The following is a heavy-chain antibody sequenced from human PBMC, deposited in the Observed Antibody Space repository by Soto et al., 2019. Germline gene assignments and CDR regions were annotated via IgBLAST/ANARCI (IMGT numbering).Heavy chain of an antibody. CDR1: KFTITNYW. CDR2: INSDGSSI. D-gene: IGHD3-10*01. J-gene: IGHJ6*02. CDR3: ASEVGHGSVLRGMDV. V-gene: IGHV3-74*01. Sequence: EVQLVESGGGLVQPGGSVRLSCAASKFTITNYWLHWVRQAPGKGLVWVSRINSDGSSISYADAVKGRFTISRDNAKNTLYLQMNSLRVEDTAVYYCASEVGHGSVLRGMDVWCQGNTVTVFS.